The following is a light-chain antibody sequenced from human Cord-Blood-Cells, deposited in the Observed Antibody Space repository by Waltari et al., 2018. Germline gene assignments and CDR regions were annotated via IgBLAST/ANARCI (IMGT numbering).Light chain of an antibody. Sequence: EIVIPQSPALPPVPPGERAPLPCRASQRVSSNLAWYQQTPGQAPRLLISGASTRATGIPARFSGSGSGTEFTLTYSCLQSENIAVYYGQQYNNWPPITFGQGTRLEIK. CDR1: QRVSSN. CDR2: GAS. CDR3: QQYNNWPPIT. V-gene: IGKV3-15*01. J-gene: IGKJ5*01.